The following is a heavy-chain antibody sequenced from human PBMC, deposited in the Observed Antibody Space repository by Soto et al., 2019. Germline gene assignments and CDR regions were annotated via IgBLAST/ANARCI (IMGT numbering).Heavy chain of an antibody. CDR1: GHTITNHF. CDR3: ARDQSWRELVWWFDP. Sequence: QAQLVQSATEVKNPGASVKVSCKASGHTITNHFVHWVRQAPGQGLEWMGTIDPTGVIRSYAQRFQGRFTMTRDTSTSTLYMELSSLTSEESAVYYCARDQSWRELVWWFDPWGQGTLVTVSS. V-gene: IGHV1-46*01. CDR2: IDPTGVIR. J-gene: IGHJ5*02. D-gene: IGHD1-26*01.